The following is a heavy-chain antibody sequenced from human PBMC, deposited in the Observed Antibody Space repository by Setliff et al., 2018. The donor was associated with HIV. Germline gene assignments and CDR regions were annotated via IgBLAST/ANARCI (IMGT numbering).Heavy chain of an antibody. CDR1: GGSISSCDYN. Sequence: SSETLSLTCTVSGGSISSCDYNWGWIRQPPGKGLGWIANIYYTGRTYYNPSLKSRVTISVDTSKNQFSLKVTSLTAADTAVYYCARYRRGAEWFDPWGQGTLVTVSS. V-gene: IGHV4-39*01. D-gene: IGHD1-26*01. CDR3: ARYRRGAEWFDP. CDR2: IYYTGRT. J-gene: IGHJ5*02.